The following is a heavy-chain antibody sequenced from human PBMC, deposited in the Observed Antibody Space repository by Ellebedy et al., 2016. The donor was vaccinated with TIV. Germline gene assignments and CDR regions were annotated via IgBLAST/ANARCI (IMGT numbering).Heavy chain of an antibody. D-gene: IGHD1-1*01. CDR2: MNGDGNES. CDR1: GLTFSTSW. CDR3: TKDGSGTMNF. V-gene: IGHV3-7*01. J-gene: IGHJ4*02. Sequence: PGGSLRLSCAVSGLTFSTSWMSWVRQAPGQGLEWVAKMNGDGNESYYVYSVEGRYTISRDNTRYSLYLQMNSLRADDTAVYYCTKDGSGTMNFWGQGTLVTVSS.